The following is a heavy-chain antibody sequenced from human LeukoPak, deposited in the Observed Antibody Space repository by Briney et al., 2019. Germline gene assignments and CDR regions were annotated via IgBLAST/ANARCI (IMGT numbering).Heavy chain of an antibody. CDR1: GGSFSAYY. J-gene: IGHJ6*03. V-gene: IGHV4-34*01. CDR2: INHSGST. Sequence: SETLSLTCAVYGGSFSAYYWSWIRQPPGKGLGWIGEINHSGSTNYNPPLKSRVSISVNTSKNQFSLKLSSVTAADTAVYYCAGYYYYYMDVWGKGTTVTVSS. CDR3: AGYYYYYMDV.